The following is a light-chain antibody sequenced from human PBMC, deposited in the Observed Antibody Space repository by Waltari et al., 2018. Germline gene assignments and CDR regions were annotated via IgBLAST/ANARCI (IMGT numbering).Light chain of an antibody. CDR3: ALYMGSGIWV. CDR1: YGYLSITSY. Sequence: QTVVTQEPLLSVSPGGTGTPTCALSYGYLSITSYATWYQQTPGLAPRTRVDEASARSSGGPERFSGSSLGNTAALTITGAQADDESDYYCALYMGSGIWVFGGGTRLTVL. J-gene: IGLJ3*02. CDR2: EAS. V-gene: IGLV8-61*01.